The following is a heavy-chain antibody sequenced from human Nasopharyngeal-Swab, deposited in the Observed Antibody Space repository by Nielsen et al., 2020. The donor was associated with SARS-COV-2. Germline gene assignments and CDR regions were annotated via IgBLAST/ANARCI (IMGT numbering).Heavy chain of an antibody. D-gene: IGHD4-11*01. J-gene: IGHJ4*02. V-gene: IGHV4-39*02. Sequence: SETLSLTCTVSGGSLSSSNYYWGWIRQPPGKGLEWIGTVSYSGPTYYNPSLKSRVTMSVDTSKNHFSLRLTSVTAADTAVYYCGRLTKTTVPRRLYFDYWGQGTLVTVSS. CDR1: GGSLSSSNYY. CDR2: VSYSGPT. CDR3: GRLTKTTVPRRLYFDY.